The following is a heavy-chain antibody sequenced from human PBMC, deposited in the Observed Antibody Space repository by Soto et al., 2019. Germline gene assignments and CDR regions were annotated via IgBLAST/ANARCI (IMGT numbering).Heavy chain of an antibody. D-gene: IGHD2-2*01. CDR3: TTVVVVPAALPDY. CDR1: GFTFSNAW. Sequence: GSLRLSCAASGFTFSNAWMSWVRQAPGKGLEWVGRIKSKTDGGTTDYAAPVKGRSTISREDSKNTLYLQMNSLKTEDTAVYYCTTVVVVPAALPDYWGQGTLVTVSS. CDR2: IKSKTDGGTT. V-gene: IGHV3-15*01. J-gene: IGHJ4*02.